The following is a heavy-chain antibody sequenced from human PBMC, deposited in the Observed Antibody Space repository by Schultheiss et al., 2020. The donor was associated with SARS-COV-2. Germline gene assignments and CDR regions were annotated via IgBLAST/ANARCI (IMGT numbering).Heavy chain of an antibody. CDR3: ASQSVGASSYYYYYGMDV. V-gene: IGHV1-2*04. CDR1: GYTFTGYY. Sequence: ASAKVSCKASGYTFTGYYMHWVRQAPGQGLEWMGWINPNSGGTNYAQKFQGWVTMTRDTSISTAYMELSRLRSDDTAVYYCASQSVGASSYYYYYGMDVWGQGTTVTVSS. D-gene: IGHD1-26*01. J-gene: IGHJ6*02. CDR2: INPNSGGT.